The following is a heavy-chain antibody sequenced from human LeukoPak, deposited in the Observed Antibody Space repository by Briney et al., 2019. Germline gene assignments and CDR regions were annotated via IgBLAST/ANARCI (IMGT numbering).Heavy chain of an antibody. CDR2: IHYSGTT. Sequence: SETLSLTCTVSGGSISSGGYYWSWIRQQPGKGLEWIGYIHYSGTTYYNPSLKSRVTISVDTSKNQFFLKLSSVTAADTAVYYCARREGPNAFDIWGQGTMVTVSS. CDR1: GGSISSGGYY. V-gene: IGHV4-31*03. CDR3: ARREGPNAFDI. J-gene: IGHJ3*02.